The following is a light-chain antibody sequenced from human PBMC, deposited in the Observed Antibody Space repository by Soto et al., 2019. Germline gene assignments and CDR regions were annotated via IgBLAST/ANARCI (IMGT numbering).Light chain of an antibody. V-gene: IGLV2-14*01. J-gene: IGLJ2*01. CDR2: EVN. CDR1: TTDVGTYNY. Sequence: QSALTQPASVSGSPGQSITISCTGSTTDVGTYNYVSWYQHHPGKAPKLMIYEVNNRPSGISNRFSGSKSGNTASLTVSGLQAEDEADYYCSSYTNTGTLVRFGGGTKLTVL. CDR3: SSYTNTGTLVR.